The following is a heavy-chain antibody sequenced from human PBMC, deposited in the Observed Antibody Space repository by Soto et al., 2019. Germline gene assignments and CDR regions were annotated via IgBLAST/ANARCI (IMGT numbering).Heavy chain of an antibody. D-gene: IGHD2-15*01. CDR2: ISGSGVYT. J-gene: IGHJ3*02. CDR3: AKRFSGGNTRGAFDI. V-gene: IGHV3-23*01. Sequence: PGGSLRLSCVASGFTFSSYTVSWVRQAPGKGLEWVSIISGSGVYTYYADSVKGRFTISRDNSKNTLYLEMNSLRAEDTAVYYCAKRFSGGNTRGAFDIWGQGTLVTVSS. CDR1: GFTFSSYT.